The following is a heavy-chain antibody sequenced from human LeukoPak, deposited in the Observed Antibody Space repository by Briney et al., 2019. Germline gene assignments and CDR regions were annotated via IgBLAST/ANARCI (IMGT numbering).Heavy chain of an antibody. CDR2: INHSGST. CDR3: ARGRSGWSSSSLGRWFDP. CDR1: GGSFSGYY. V-gene: IGHV4-34*01. D-gene: IGHD6-6*01. Sequence: SETLSLTCAVYGGSFSGYYWSWIRQPPGKGLEWIGEINHSGSTNYNPSLKSRVTISVDTSKNQFSLKLSSVTAADTAVYYCARGRSGWSSSSLGRWFDPRGQGTLVTVSS. J-gene: IGHJ5*02.